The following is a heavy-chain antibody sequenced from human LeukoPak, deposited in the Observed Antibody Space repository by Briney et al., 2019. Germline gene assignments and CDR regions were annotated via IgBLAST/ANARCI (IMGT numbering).Heavy chain of an antibody. V-gene: IGHV4-39*01. Sequence: KPSETLSLTCTVSGGSISSSSYYWGWIRQPPGKGLEWIGSIYYSGSTYYNPSLKSRVTISVDTSKNQFSLKLSSVTAADTAVDYCARPPRRGRGYFDYWGQGTLVTVSS. CDR3: ARPPRRGRGYFDY. CDR2: IYYSGST. J-gene: IGHJ4*02. CDR1: GGSISSSSYY.